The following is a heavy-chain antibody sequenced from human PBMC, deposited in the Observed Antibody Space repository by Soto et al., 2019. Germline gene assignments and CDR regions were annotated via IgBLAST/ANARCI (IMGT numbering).Heavy chain of an antibody. J-gene: IGHJ6*02. CDR3: ARDKYISSWYGYYYYYGMDV. Sequence: ASVKVSCKASGYTFTGYYMHWVRQAPGQGLEWMGWINPNTGGTNYAQKFQGWVTMTRDTSISTAYMELSRLRSDDTAVYYCARDKYISSWYGYYYYYGMDVWGQGTTVTVSS. V-gene: IGHV1-2*04. D-gene: IGHD6-13*01. CDR1: GYTFTGYY. CDR2: INPNTGGT.